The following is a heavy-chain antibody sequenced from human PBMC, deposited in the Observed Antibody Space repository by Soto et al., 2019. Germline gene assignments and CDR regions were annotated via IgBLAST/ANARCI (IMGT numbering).Heavy chain of an antibody. V-gene: IGHV1-8*01. Sequence: QVQLVQSGAEVKKPGASVKVSCKASGYTFTSYDINWMRQAIGQGLEWMGRMNPNSGNTGYAQKFQGRVTMTRDTSTNTAYMEVSSLRSEDTAIYYCARAPAYGSCNMWFDPWRQGTLVTVSS. CDR3: ARAPAYGSCNMWFDP. D-gene: IGHD2-8*02. J-gene: IGHJ5*02. CDR2: MNPNSGNT. CDR1: GYTFTSYD.